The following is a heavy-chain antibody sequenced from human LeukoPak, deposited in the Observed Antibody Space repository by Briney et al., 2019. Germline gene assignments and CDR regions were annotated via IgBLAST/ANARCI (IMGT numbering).Heavy chain of an antibody. Sequence: PSETLSLTCAVSGGSISSNSYYWGWIRQPPGKGLEWIGSIYYSGSTYYNPSLKSRVTISVDTSKNQFSLKLSSVTAADTAVYYCARRDSSGWYFSNYYYYYMDVWGKGTTVTISS. V-gene: IGHV4-39*01. D-gene: IGHD6-19*01. CDR1: GGSISSNSYY. J-gene: IGHJ6*03. CDR2: IYYSGST. CDR3: ARRDSSGWYFSNYYYYYMDV.